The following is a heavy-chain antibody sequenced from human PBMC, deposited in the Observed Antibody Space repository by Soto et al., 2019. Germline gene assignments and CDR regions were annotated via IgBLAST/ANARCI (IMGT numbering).Heavy chain of an antibody. V-gene: IGHV4-34*01. D-gene: IGHD2-2*01. CDR1: GGSFSGYY. CDR2: INHSGST. J-gene: IGHJ4*02. CDR3: ASGRGTRSSRDDY. Sequence: QVQLQQWGAGLLKPSETLSLTCAVYGGSFSGYYWSWIRQPPGKGLEWIGEINHSGSTHYNPSLNSRVTNSPDTSRSQFSLKLSSVTAADTAVYYCASGRGTRSSRDDYWGQGTLATVSS.